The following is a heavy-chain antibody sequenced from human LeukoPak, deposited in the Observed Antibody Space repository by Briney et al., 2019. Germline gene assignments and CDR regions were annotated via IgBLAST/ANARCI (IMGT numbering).Heavy chain of an antibody. CDR3: AREAPMIADAFDI. Sequence: NPGGSLRLSCAASGFTFSSFSMNWVRQAPGKGLEWVSSISSSSSYIYYADSVKGRFTISRDNAKNSLYLHMNSLRAEDTAVYYCAREAPMIADAFDIWGQGTMVTVSS. J-gene: IGHJ3*02. CDR1: GFTFSSFS. CDR2: ISSSSSYI. D-gene: IGHD2-2*01. V-gene: IGHV3-21*01.